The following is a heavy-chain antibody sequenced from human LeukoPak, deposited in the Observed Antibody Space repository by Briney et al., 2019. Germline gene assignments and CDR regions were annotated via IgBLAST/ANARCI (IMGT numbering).Heavy chain of an antibody. D-gene: IGHD1-26*01. J-gene: IGHJ4*02. CDR1: GYSFTSYG. CDR3: ARDPAVTIVGATLFDY. Sequence: ASVKVSCKASGYSFTSYGIRWVRQAPGQGLEWMGWISAYNGNTNYPQKLQGRVTMTTDTSTSTAYMELRSLRSDDTAVYYCARDPAVTIVGATLFDYWGQGTLVTVSS. CDR2: ISAYNGNT. V-gene: IGHV1-18*01.